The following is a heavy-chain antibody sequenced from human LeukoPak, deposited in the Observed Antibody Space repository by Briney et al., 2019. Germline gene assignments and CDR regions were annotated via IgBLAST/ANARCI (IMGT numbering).Heavy chain of an antibody. Sequence: GGSLRLSCAASGFTFSRNGMHWVRQAPGKGLEWVAVISDDGSNKYYADSVKGRFTISRDNSKNTLYLQMNSLRGEDTAVYYCAKDRSSSWSLDYWGQGTRVAAPS. CDR2: ISDDGSNK. V-gene: IGHV3-30*18. J-gene: IGHJ4*02. CDR1: GFTFSRNG. D-gene: IGHD6-13*01. CDR3: AKDRSSSWSLDY.